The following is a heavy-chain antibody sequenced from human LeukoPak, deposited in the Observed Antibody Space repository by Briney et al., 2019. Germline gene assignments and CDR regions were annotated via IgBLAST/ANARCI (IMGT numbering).Heavy chain of an antibody. CDR2: INSDGSST. Sequence: GGSLRLSCAASGFTFSSYWMHWVRQAPGKGLVWVSRINSDGSSTSYADSVKGRFTISRDNAKNTLYLQMNSLRAEDTAVYYCARDGPDIVVVPAATRRCGGGYYMDVWGKGTTVTISS. J-gene: IGHJ6*03. CDR1: GFTFSSYW. V-gene: IGHV3-74*01. D-gene: IGHD2-2*01. CDR3: ARDGPDIVVVPAATRRCGGGYYMDV.